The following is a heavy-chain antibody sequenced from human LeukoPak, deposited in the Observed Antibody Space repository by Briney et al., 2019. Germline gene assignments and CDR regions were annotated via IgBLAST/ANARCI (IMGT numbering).Heavy chain of an antibody. Sequence: GASVKVSCKASGYTFTSYYIHWVRQAPGQGLEWMGILNPSGGSTSYAQQFQGRVTMTRDTSTSTVYMELSSLRSEDTAVYYCASSPYYDYAWGSYRLDYWGQGTLVTASS. CDR3: ASSPYYDYAWGSYRLDY. J-gene: IGHJ4*02. CDR2: LNPSGGST. CDR1: GYTFTSYY. V-gene: IGHV1-46*01. D-gene: IGHD3-16*02.